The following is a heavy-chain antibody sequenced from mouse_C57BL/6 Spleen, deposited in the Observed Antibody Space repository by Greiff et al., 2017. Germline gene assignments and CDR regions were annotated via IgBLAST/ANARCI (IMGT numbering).Heavy chain of an antibody. CDR3: ARGYGSTGYFDV. CDR2: ISSGSSTI. D-gene: IGHD1-1*01. J-gene: IGHJ1*03. V-gene: IGHV5-17*01. CDR1: GFTFSDYG. Sequence: EVMLVESGGGLVKPGGSLKLSCAASGFTFSDYGMHWVRQAPEKGLEWVAYISSGSSTIYYADTVKGRFTISRDNAKNTLFLQMTSLRSEDTAMYYCARGYGSTGYFDVWGTGTTVTVSS.